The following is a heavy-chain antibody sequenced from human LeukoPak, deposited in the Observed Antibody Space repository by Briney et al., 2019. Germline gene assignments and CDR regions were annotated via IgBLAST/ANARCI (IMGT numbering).Heavy chain of an antibody. CDR3: ARVDIWGRVTMVRGVLYFDN. CDR1: GYNFILSY. J-gene: IGHJ4*02. CDR2: IDPNSGGT. Sequence: ASVKVSCKTSGYNFILSYIHWVRQAPGQGLEWMGWIDPNSGGTNYAQKFQGRVTLTRETSISTSFMELTRLTSDDTAVYYCARVDIWGRVTMVRGVLYFDNLGQGTLVTVSS. D-gene: IGHD3-10*01. V-gene: IGHV1-2*02.